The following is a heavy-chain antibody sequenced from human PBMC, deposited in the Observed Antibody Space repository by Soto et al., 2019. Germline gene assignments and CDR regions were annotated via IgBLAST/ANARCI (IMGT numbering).Heavy chain of an antibody. V-gene: IGHV4-61*01. J-gene: IGHJ4*02. D-gene: IGHD3-10*01. CDR1: GCSLSSSSYY. CDR3: ARAGGLWGRVDY. CDR2: IYYSGST. Sequence: PSETLSLTCTVSGCSLSSSSYYWGWIRQPPGKGLEWIGYIYYSGSTNYNPSLKSRVTISVDTSKNQFSLKLSSVTAADTAVYYCARAGGLWGRVDYWGQGTLVTVSS.